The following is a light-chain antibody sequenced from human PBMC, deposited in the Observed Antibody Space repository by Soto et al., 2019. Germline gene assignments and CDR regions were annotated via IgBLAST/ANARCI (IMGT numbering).Light chain of an antibody. Sequence: VTSSCRTSQSISSWLAWYQQKPGKAPKLLIYKASSLESGVPSRFSGSCSGTEFALNIGLLYPHDFATDFSNHDSTTTNPWMFAQGTKVDIK. CDR2: KAS. CDR1: QSISSW. J-gene: IGKJ1*01. V-gene: IGKV1-5*03. CDR3: NHDSTTTNPWM.